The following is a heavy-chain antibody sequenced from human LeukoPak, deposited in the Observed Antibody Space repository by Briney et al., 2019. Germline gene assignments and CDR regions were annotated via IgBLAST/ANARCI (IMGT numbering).Heavy chain of an antibody. V-gene: IGHV4-61*08. J-gene: IGHJ4*02. CDR2: IYYSGST. CDR3: ARVGYSGYIGY. CDR1: GGSISSGDYY. Sequence: SETLSLTCTVSGGSISSGDYYWSWIRQPPGKGLEWIGYIYYSGSTNYNPSLKSRVTISVDTSKNQFSLKLSSVTAADTAVYYCARVGYSGYIGYWGQGTLVTVSS. D-gene: IGHD5-12*01.